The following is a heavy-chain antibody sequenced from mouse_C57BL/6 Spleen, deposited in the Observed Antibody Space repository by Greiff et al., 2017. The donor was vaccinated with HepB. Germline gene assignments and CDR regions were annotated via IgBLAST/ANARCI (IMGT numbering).Heavy chain of an antibody. J-gene: IGHJ2*01. CDR3: ARDQGYYGY. D-gene: IGHD1-1*01. Sequence: EVQLMESEGGLVQPGSSMKLSCTASGFTFSDYYMAWVRQVPEKGLEWVANINYDGSSTYYLDSLKSRFIISRDNAKNILYLQMSSLKSEDTATYYCARDQGYYGYWGQGTTLTVSS. CDR2: INYDGSST. CDR1: GFTFSDYY. V-gene: IGHV5-16*01.